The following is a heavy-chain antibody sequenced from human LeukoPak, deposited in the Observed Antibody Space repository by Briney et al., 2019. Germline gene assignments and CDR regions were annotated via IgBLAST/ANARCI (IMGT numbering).Heavy chain of an antibody. CDR1: GGSISSYY. CDR2: IYYSGST. D-gene: IGHD3-10*01. CDR3: ARHGGVVRGEGSDAFDI. Sequence: PSETLSLTCTVSGGSISSYYWSWIRQPSGKGLEWIGYIYYSGSTNYNPSLKSRVTISVDTSKNQFSLKLSSVTAADTAVYYCARHGGVVRGEGSDAFDIWGQGTMVTVSS. J-gene: IGHJ3*02. V-gene: IGHV4-59*01.